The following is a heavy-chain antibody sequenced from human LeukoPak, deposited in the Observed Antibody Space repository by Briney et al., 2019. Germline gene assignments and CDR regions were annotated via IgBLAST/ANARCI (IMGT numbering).Heavy chain of an antibody. CDR2: IDWEDDK. J-gene: IGHJ4*02. CDR3: ARACTTGYDY. CDR1: GFSLSGTC. D-gene: IGHD4-17*01. V-gene: IGHV2-70*11. Sequence: SGPALVKPPQTLTLTCTFSGFSLSGTCVNWIRQPPGKALEWLARIDWEDDKDYSTFLKTRLTISKDTSKNQVVLTMTNMDPVDTATYYCARACTTGYDYWGQGILVTVSS.